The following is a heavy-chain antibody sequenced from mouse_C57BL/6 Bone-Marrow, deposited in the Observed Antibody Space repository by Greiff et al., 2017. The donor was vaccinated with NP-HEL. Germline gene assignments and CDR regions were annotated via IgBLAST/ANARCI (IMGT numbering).Heavy chain of an antibody. J-gene: IGHJ3*01. CDR2: INTSTGGT. V-gene: IGHV1-42*01. CDR1: GYSFTGYY. Sequence: VQLQQSGPELVKPGASVKISCKASGYSFTGYYMNWVKQSPEKSLEWIGEINTSTGGTTYNQKLKAKATLTVDKSSSTAYMQLKSLTSEDSAVYYFARRRLLPWFAYWGQGTLVTVSA. D-gene: IGHD1-1*01. CDR3: ARRRLLPWFAY.